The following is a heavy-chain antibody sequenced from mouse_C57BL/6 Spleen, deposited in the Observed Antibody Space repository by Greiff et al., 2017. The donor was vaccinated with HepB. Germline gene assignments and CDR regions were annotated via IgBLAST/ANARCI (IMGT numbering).Heavy chain of an antibody. CDR3: ARGNWDLDY. J-gene: IGHJ2*01. Sequence: EVQGVESGGGLVKPGGSLKLSCAASGFTFSDYGMHWVRQAPEKGLEWVAYISSGSSTIYYADTVKGRFTISRDHAKNTLCLQLTSLRSEDTAMYYCARGNWDLDYWGQGTTLTVSS. CDR1: GFTFSDYG. V-gene: IGHV5-17*01. CDR2: ISSGSSTI. D-gene: IGHD4-1*01.